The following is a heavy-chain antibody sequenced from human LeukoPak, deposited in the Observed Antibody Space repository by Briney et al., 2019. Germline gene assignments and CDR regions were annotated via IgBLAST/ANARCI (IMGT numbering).Heavy chain of an antibody. Sequence: VASVKVSCKASGYTFTSYAMHWVRQAPGQRLEWMGWINAGNGNTKYSQKFQGRVTITRDTSASTAYMELSSLRSEDTAVYYCARSGGRWYFDYWGQGTLVTVSS. J-gene: IGHJ4*02. CDR2: INAGNGNT. CDR3: ARSGGRWYFDY. CDR1: GYTFTSYA. D-gene: IGHD1-26*01. V-gene: IGHV1-3*01.